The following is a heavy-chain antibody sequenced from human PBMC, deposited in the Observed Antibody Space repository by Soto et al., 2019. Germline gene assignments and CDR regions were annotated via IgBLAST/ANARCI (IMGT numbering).Heavy chain of an antibody. CDR3: ARQSPPVYYYYGMDV. J-gene: IGHJ6*02. Sequence: SETLSLTCTVSSASITSRTYYWGSIGQPTGKGLEWIGSIYYSGSTYYNPSLKSRVTISVDTSKNQFSLKLSSVTAADTAVYYCARQSPPVYYYYGMDVWGQGTTVT. D-gene: IGHD6-19*01. CDR2: IYYSGST. V-gene: IGHV4-39*01. CDR1: SASITSRTYY.